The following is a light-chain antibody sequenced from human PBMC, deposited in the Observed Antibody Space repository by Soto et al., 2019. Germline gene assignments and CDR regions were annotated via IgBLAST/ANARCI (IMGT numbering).Light chain of an antibody. V-gene: IGKV3-15*01. CDR2: GAS. J-gene: IGKJ1*01. Sequence: EMVLTQSPGTLSLSPGERATLSCRASQSLSSNLAWYQHRPGQAPRLLIYGASTRATGIPARFSGGGSGTEFTLTISSLQSEDFALYYCQQFKNWPRTFGQGTKV. CDR1: QSLSSN. CDR3: QQFKNWPRT.